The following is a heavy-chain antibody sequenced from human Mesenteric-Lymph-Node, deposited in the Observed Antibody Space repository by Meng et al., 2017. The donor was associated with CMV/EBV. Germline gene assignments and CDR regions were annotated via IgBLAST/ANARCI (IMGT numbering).Heavy chain of an antibody. CDR3: ARYKGPPQYYFGMDV. CDR2: ISGSGGTT. D-gene: IGHD3-9*01. V-gene: IGHV3-23*01. Sequence: GGSLRLSCAASGFTFSSFAMSWVRQAPGKGLEWVSAISGSGGTTYYADSVKGRFTISRDNSENTLYLQMNSLRAEDTAVYYCARYKGPPQYYFGMDVWGQGTTVTVSS. CDR1: GFTFSSFA. J-gene: IGHJ6*02.